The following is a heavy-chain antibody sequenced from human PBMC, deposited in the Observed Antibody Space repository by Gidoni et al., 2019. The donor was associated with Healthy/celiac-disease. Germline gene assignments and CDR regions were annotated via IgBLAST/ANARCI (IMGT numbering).Heavy chain of an antibody. D-gene: IGHD6-13*01. CDR2: ISYDGSNK. CDR3: AREPGGVWVYYFDY. Sequence: QVQLVGSGGRVVQPGRSLRLSCAASGFTFRSYAMHWVRQAPGKGLEWVAVISYDGSNKYYADSVKGRFTIARDNSKNTLYLQMNSRRAEDTAVYYCAREPGGVWVYYFDYWGQGTLVTVSS. CDR1: GFTFRSYA. J-gene: IGHJ4*02. V-gene: IGHV3-30-3*01.